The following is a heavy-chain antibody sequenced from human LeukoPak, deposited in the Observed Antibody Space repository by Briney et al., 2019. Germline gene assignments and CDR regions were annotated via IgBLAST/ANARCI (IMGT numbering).Heavy chain of an antibody. J-gene: IGHJ5*02. CDR2: MNPNSGNT. D-gene: IGHD2-2*01. V-gene: IGHV1-8*01. Sequence: ASVKVSCKASGYTFTSYDINWVRQATGQGLEWMGWMNPNSGNTGYAQKFQGRVTMTRNTSISTAYMELSSLRSEDTAVYYCARIPPPWDCSSTSCPSSNWFDPWGQGTLSPSPQ. CDR1: GYTFTSYD. CDR3: ARIPPPWDCSSTSCPSSNWFDP.